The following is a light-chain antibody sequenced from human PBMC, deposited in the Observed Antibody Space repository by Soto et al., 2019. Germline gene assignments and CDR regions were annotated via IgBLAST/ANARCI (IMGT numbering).Light chain of an antibody. CDR3: HQYGSSPRT. CDR1: QSVSSSY. Sequence: EVVLTQSPVTLSLSPGERATLSCRASQSVSSSYLAWYQQKPGQAPRLLIYGASSRATGIPARFSGSGSGTDFTLTISRLEPEDFAVYYCHQYGSSPRTFGQGTRLEIK. J-gene: IGKJ5*01. CDR2: GAS. V-gene: IGKV3-20*01.